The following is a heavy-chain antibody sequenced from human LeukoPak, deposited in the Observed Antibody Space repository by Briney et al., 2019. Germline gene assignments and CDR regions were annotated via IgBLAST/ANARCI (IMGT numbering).Heavy chain of an antibody. Sequence: PGGSLRLSCAASGFTFSNAWMSWVRQAPGKGLEWVGRIKSKTDGGTTDYAAPVKGRFTISRDDSKNTLYLQMNSLKTEDTPVYYCTTAMVRGVIIAGSHYYGMDVWGKGTTVTVSS. V-gene: IGHV3-15*01. CDR1: GFTFSNAW. CDR2: IKSKTDGGTT. CDR3: TTAMVRGVIIAGSHYYGMDV. J-gene: IGHJ6*04. D-gene: IGHD3-10*01.